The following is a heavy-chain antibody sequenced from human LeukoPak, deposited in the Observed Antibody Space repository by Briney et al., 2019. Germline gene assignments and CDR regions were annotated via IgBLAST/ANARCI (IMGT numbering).Heavy chain of an antibody. D-gene: IGHD6-13*01. V-gene: IGHV3-9*01. Sequence: GGSLRHSCAASGFTFDDYAMLWVWQAPGRGREWVSGISLISGSIGYAHSVKGRFTLSRDNAKNSLYLQMNSLRAEDTALYYCARGNGSSWYFYFDYWGQGTLVTVSS. CDR2: ISLISGSI. J-gene: IGHJ4*02. CDR3: ARGNGSSWYFYFDY. CDR1: GFTFDDYA.